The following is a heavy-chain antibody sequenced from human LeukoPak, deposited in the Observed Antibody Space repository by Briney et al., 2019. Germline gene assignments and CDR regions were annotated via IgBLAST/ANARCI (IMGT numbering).Heavy chain of an antibody. V-gene: IGHV3-11*01. CDR2: ISSSGSTI. J-gene: IGHJ4*02. CDR3: ARDYRQSVPAAPFDY. Sequence: GGSLRLSCAASGFTFSDYYMSWIRQPPGKGLEWVSYISSSGSTIYYADSVKGRFTISRDNAKNSLYLQMNSLRAEDTAVYYCARDYRQSVPAAPFDYWGQGTLVTVSS. CDR1: GFTFSDYY. D-gene: IGHD2-2*01.